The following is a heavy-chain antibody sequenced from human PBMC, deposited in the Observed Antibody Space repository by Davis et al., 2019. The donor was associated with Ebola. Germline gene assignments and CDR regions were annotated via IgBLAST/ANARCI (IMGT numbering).Heavy chain of an antibody. CDR1: GGSISSYY. CDR2: IYYSGST. CDR3: ARHLIPDSSGFNEVFQH. D-gene: IGHD3-22*01. Sequence: MPSETLSLTCTVSGGSISSYYWSWIRQPPGKGLEWIGYIYYSGSTNYNPSLKSRVTISVDTSKNQFSLKLSSVTAADTAVYYCARHLIPDSSGFNEVFQHWGQGTLVTVSS. J-gene: IGHJ1*01. V-gene: IGHV4-59*01.